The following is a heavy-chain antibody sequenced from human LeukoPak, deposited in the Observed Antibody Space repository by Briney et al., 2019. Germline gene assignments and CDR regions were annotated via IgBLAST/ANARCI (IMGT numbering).Heavy chain of an antibody. Sequence: SETLSLTCTVSGGSISSYYWSWIRQPPGKGLEWIGYIYYSGSTNYNPSLKSRVTISVDTSKNQFSLKLSSVTAADTAVYYCARSMVRGVIPFYYYYGMDVWGQGTTVTVSS. CDR1: GGSISSYY. D-gene: IGHD3-10*01. CDR2: IYYSGST. J-gene: IGHJ6*02. V-gene: IGHV4-59*01. CDR3: ARSMVRGVIPFYYYYGMDV.